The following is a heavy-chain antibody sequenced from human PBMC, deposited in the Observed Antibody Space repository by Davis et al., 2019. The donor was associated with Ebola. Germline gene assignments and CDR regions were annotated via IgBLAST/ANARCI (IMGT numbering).Heavy chain of an antibody. V-gene: IGHV3-30*02. CDR1: GFTFSSYS. CDR2: IWYDGSNK. CDR3: AKDLKGIAVAGTPDY. Sequence: GESLKISCAASGFTFSSYSMNWVRQAPGKGLEWVAVIWYDGSNKYYADSVKGRFTISRDNSKNTLYLQMNSLRAEDTAVYYCAKDLKGIAVAGTPDYWGQGTLVTVSS. J-gene: IGHJ4*02. D-gene: IGHD6-19*01.